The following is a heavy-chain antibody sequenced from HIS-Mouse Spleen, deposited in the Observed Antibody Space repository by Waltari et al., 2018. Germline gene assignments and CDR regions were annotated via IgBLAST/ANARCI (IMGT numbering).Heavy chain of an antibody. Sequence: QVTLRESGPALVKPTQTLTLTCTFSGFSLSTSGMFVSWIRQPPGKALEWLARIDWDDDKYYNTSLKTRLTISKDTSKNQVVLTMTNMDPVDTATYYCARIAEGYSSGWYAFDYWGQGTLVTVSS. CDR2: IDWDDDK. CDR3: ARIAEGYSSGWYAFDY. V-gene: IGHV2-70*15. J-gene: IGHJ4*02. CDR1: GFSLSTSGMF. D-gene: IGHD6-19*01.